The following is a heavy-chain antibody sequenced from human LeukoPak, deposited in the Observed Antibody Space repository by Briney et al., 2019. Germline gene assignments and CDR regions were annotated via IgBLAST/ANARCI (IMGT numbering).Heavy chain of an antibody. CDR3: ARDGLGSSGYRNWFDP. D-gene: IGHD3-22*01. CDR1: GYTFTSNY. CDR2: INPSGGST. J-gene: IGHJ5*02. V-gene: IGHV1-46*01. Sequence: ASVKVSCKASGYTFTSNYIHWVRQAPGQGLEWMGIINPSGGSTSYAQKFQGRVTMTRDTSTSTVYMELSSLRSEDTAVYYCARDGLGSSGYRNWFDPWGQGTLVTVSS.